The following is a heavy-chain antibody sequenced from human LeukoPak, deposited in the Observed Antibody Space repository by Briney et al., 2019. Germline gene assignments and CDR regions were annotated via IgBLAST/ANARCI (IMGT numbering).Heavy chain of an antibody. CDR3: ASTSYDSSGYYYVGDAFDI. CDR2: IYYSGST. V-gene: IGHV4-59*12. Sequence: SETLSLTCTVSGGSISSYYWSWIRQPPGKGLEWIGYIYYSGSTNYNPSLKSRVTISVDTSKNQFSLKLSSVTAADTAVYYCASTSYDSSGYYYVGDAFDIWGQGTMVTVSS. J-gene: IGHJ3*02. D-gene: IGHD3-22*01. CDR1: GGSISSYY.